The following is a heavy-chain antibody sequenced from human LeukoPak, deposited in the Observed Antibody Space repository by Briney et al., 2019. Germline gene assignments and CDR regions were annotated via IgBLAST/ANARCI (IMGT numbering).Heavy chain of an antibody. J-gene: IGHJ4*02. CDR2: IRYDGSNK. CDR1: GFIFSSYG. Sequence: GGSLRLSCAASGFIFSSYGMNWVRQAPGKGLEWVGFIRYDGSNKYYAGSVKGRFTISRDSSKNTVYLQMNSLRAEDTAVYYCAKESQLSYSGTFYIDYWGQGTLVTVSS. V-gene: IGHV3-30*02. CDR3: AKESQLSYSGTFYIDY. D-gene: IGHD1-26*01.